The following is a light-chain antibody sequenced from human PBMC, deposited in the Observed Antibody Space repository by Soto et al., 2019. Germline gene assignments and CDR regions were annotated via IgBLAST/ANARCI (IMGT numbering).Light chain of an antibody. Sequence: QSVLTQPPSVSGAPGQRVTISCTGSSSNIGAGYDVHWYQQLPGTAPKLLIYGNSNLPSGVPDRFSGSKSGTSASLAITGLQADDEADYYCQSYDRSLSGVVFGGGTQLTVL. J-gene: IGLJ2*01. CDR1: SSNIGAGYD. CDR2: GNS. V-gene: IGLV1-40*01. CDR3: QSYDRSLSGVV.